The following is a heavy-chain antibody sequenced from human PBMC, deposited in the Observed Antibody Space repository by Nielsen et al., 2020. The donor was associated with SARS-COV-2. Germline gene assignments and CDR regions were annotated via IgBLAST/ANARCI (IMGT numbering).Heavy chain of an antibody. D-gene: IGHD6-19*01. CDR2: ITNTGMK. CDR3: ATSGQVGY. CDR1: GFTFSDHY. Sequence: GESLKISCAASGFTFSDHYMTWIRQTPGKGLEWVSYITNTGMKFYADSVKGRFTISRDNAKNSLYLQMNSLRAEDTALYYCATSGQVGYWGQGTLVTVSS. J-gene: IGHJ4*02. V-gene: IGHV3-69-1*01.